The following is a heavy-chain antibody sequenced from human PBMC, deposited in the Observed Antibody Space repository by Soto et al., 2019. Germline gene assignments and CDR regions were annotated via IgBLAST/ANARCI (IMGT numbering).Heavy chain of an antibody. J-gene: IGHJ3*02. CDR1: GFTLSSYS. Sequence: GGSLRLSCAASGFTLSSYSMNWVRQAPGKGLEWVSYISSSSSTIYYADSVKGRFTISRDNAKNSLYLQMNSLRAEDTAVYYCARDAYSSPGAFDIWGQGTMVTVSS. CDR3: ARDAYSSPGAFDI. CDR2: ISSSSSTI. D-gene: IGHD6-13*01. V-gene: IGHV3-48*01.